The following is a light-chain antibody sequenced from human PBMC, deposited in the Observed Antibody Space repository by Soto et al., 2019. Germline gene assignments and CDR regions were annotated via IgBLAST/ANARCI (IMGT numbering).Light chain of an antibody. CDR2: GHN. CDR3: ASWDDRLGAVI. CDR1: SSNIGSRN. Sequence: QSVLTQPPSASGTPGQRVTISCSGGSSNIGSRNVNWYQHLPGTAPKLLIYGHNQRPSGVPERISGSKFGTAASLAISGLRSEDEAVYYCASWDDRLGAVIFGGGTKLTVL. V-gene: IGLV1-47*02. J-gene: IGLJ2*01.